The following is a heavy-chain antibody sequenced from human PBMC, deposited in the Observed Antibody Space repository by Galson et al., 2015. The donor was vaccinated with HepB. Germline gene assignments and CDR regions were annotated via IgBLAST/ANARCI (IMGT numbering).Heavy chain of an antibody. D-gene: IGHD6-13*01. CDR3: AKVMGDRYSSSWHTSVSAFDI. J-gene: IGHJ3*02. V-gene: IGHV3-23*01. CDR1: GFTFSSYA. Sequence: SLRLSCAASGFTFSSYAMSWVRQAPGKGLEWVSAISGSGGSTYYADSVKGRFTISRDNSKNTLYLQMNSLRAEDTAVYYCAKVMGDRYSSSWHTSVSAFDIWGQGTMVTVSS. CDR2: ISGSGGST.